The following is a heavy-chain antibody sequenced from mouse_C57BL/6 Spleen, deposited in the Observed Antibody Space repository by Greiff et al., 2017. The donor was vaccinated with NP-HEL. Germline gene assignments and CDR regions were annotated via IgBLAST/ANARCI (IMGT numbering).Heavy chain of an antibody. V-gene: IGHV5-9-1*02. CDR2: ISSGGDYI. CDR3: TRFNWDDYFDY. J-gene: IGHJ2*01. D-gene: IGHD4-1*01. Sequence: EVKLMESGEGLVKPGGSLKLSCAASGFTFSSYALSWVRQTPEKRLEWVAYISSGGDYIYYADTVKGRFTISRDNARNTLYLQMSSLKSEDTAMYYCTRFNWDDYFDYWGQGTTLTVSS. CDR1: GFTFSSYA.